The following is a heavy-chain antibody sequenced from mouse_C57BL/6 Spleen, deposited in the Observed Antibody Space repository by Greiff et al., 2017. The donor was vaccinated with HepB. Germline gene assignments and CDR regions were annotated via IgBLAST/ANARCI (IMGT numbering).Heavy chain of an antibody. CDR1: GYTFTSYW. J-gene: IGHJ4*01. CDR2: IYPSDSET. D-gene: IGHD1-1*01. CDR3: AREGSTVVAPHAMDY. V-gene: IGHV1-61*01. Sequence: QVQLQQPGAELVRPGSSVKLSCKASGYTFTSYWMDWVKQRPGQGLEWIGNIYPSDSETHYNQKFKDKATLTVDKSSSTAYMQLSSLTSEDSAVYYCAREGSTVVAPHAMDYWGQGTSVTVSS.